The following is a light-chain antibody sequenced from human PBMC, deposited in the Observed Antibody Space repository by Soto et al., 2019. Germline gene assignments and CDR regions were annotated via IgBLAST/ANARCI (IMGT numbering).Light chain of an antibody. Sequence: QPVLTQHPSTSGSPGHSVTIACTGTSNDVGGYNYVSWSQQHPGKAPKLMIYEVDKRPSGVPDRFSGSKSGNTASLTVSGLQAEDEADYYCSSFAVSNSFVFGTGTKVTVL. J-gene: IGLJ1*01. CDR2: EVD. V-gene: IGLV2-8*01. CDR1: SNDVGGYNY. CDR3: SSFAVSNSFV.